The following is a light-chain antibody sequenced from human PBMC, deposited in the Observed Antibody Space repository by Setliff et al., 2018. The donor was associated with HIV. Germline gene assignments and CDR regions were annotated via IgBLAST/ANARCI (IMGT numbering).Light chain of an antibody. CDR1: SSNTGSNI. CDR3: ATWDDSLNGNV. CDR2: RNN. V-gene: IGLV1-44*01. J-gene: IGLJ1*01. Sequence: QSVLTQPPSASGTPGQRVTISCSGSSSNTGSNIVNWYQHLPGTAPKLLIYRNNQRPSGVPDRFSGSKSGTSASLAISGLQSEDEADYYCATWDDSLNGNVFGSGTKVTVL.